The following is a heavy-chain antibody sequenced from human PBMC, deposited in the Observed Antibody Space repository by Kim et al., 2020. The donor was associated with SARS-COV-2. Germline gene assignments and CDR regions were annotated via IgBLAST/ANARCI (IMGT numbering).Heavy chain of an antibody. J-gene: IGHJ4*02. V-gene: IGHV3-74*01. CDR1: GFTLSSYW. D-gene: IGHD6-19*01. Sequence: GGSLRLSCAASGFTLSSYWMHWVRQAPGKGLEWVSCINSDGTTTNYADSVKGRFTISRDNRKNTMSLQMSSLRAEDTALYYCARRSYSSGWYYFDLWGQGTLVTVSS. CDR2: INSDGTTT. CDR3: ARRSYSSGWYYFDL.